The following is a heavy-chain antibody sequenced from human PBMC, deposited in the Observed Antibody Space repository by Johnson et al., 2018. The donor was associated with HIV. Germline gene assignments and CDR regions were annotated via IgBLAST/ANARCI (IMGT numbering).Heavy chain of an antibody. V-gene: IGHV3-23*04. D-gene: IGHD3-10*01. CDR1: GFTFDDYG. CDR2: ISGSGNSI. J-gene: IGHJ3*02. Sequence: VQLVESGGSVVRPGGSLRLSCAASGFTFDDYGMSWVRQAPGKGLEWVSYISGSGNSIYYADSVKGRFTISRDNSKNTLYLQMNSLKTEDTAVYYCTTDLIRRYYGSGLRDAFDIWGQGTMVTVSS. CDR3: TTDLIRRYYGSGLRDAFDI.